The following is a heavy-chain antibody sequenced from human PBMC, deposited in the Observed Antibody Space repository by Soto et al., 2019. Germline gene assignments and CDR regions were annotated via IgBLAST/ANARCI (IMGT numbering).Heavy chain of an antibody. Sequence: SETLSLTCTVSGGSISSGGYYWSWIRQHPGKGLEWIGYIYYSGSTYYNPSLKSRVTISVDTSKNQFSLKLSSVTAADTAVYSCARAEESIAARQWFDPGAREPWSPSPQ. CDR1: GGSISSGGYY. CDR2: IYYSGST. D-gene: IGHD6-6*01. CDR3: ARAEESIAARQWFDP. V-gene: IGHV4-31*03. J-gene: IGHJ5*02.